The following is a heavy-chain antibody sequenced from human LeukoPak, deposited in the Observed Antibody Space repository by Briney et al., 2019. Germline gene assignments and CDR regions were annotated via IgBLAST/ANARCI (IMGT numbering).Heavy chain of an antibody. CDR3: ARDRVVGATTYYYYYYMDV. CDR1: GDSVSSNSAA. D-gene: IGHD1-26*01. Sequence: SQTLSLTCAISGDSVSSNSAAWNWIRQSPSRGLEWLGRTYYRSKWYNDYAVTVKCRITINPDTSKNQFSLQLNSVTPEDTAVYYCARDRVVGATTYYYYYYMDVWGKGTTVTVSS. CDR2: TYYRSKWYN. J-gene: IGHJ6*03. V-gene: IGHV6-1*01.